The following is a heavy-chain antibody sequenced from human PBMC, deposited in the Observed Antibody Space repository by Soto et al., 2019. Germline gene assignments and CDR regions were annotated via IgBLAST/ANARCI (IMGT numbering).Heavy chain of an antibody. CDR3: ARRVAAAGTRGFYYYYGMDV. CDR2: IYPGDSDT. Sequence: GESLKISCKGSGYSFTSYWIGWVRQMPGKGLEWMGIIYPGDSDTRYSPSFQGQVTISADKSISTAYLQWSSLKASDTAIYYCARRVAAAGTRGFYYYYGMDVWGQGTTVTVSS. CDR1: GYSFTSYW. V-gene: IGHV5-51*01. D-gene: IGHD6-13*01. J-gene: IGHJ6*02.